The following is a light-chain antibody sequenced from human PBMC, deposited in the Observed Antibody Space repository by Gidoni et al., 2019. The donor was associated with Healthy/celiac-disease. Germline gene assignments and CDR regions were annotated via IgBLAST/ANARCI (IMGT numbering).Light chain of an antibody. V-gene: IGKV1-5*03. CDR2: TAS. CDR1: QSISSW. CDR3: QQYNSYSSWT. J-gene: IGKJ1*01. Sequence: IQMTQAPSTLSASVGDRVTSTCRASQSISSWLAWYQQKPGKAPKLLIYTASSLESGVPSRFSGSGSGTEFTLTISILQPDDFATYYCQQYNSYSSWTFGPGTKVEIK.